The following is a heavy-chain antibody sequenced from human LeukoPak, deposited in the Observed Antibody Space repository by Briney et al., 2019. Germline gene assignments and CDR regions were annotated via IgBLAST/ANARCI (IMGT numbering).Heavy chain of an antibody. CDR2: IDYDGGSG. CDR1: GFTLSSYE. J-gene: IGHJ1*01. V-gene: IGHV3-23*01. CDR3: TGNSGWYGLS. Sequence: GGSLRLSCTVPGFTLSSYEMSWIRQAPGKGLEWVSSIDYDGGSGHYADSVKGRFTISRDNSNNTLFLHLNSLRGEDTAVYYCTGNSGWYGLSWGQGTLVTVSS. D-gene: IGHD6-19*01.